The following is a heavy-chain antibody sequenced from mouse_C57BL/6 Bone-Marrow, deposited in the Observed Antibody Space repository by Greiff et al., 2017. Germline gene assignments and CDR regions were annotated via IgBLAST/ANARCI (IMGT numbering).Heavy chain of an antibody. CDR1: GYIFTEYT. J-gene: IGHJ2*01. CDR2: FYPGSGSI. CDR3: ARHERYYDYEGYFDY. V-gene: IGHV1-62-2*01. D-gene: IGHD2-4*01. Sequence: QVQLKQSGAELVKPAASVKLSCKASGYIFTEYTIHWVKQRSGQGLEWIGWFYPGSGSIKYNERFKDKATLTADKSSNTVYMELSRLTSEDSAVYFCARHERYYDYEGYFDYWGQGTTLTVSS.